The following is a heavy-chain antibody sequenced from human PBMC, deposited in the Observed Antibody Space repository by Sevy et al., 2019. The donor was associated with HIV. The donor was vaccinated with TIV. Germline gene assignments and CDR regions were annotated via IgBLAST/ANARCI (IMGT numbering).Heavy chain of an antibody. V-gene: IGHV3-23*01. Sequence: GGSLRLSCAASGFIFTTYAMSWVRQAPGKGLEWVSVISGSGSNTLYADSVKGRFTISRDNSKNTLYLQMNSLRAEDTAVYYCAKDGWVGSISSDVYWGQGTLVTVSS. CDR2: ISGSGSNT. CDR1: GFIFTTYA. D-gene: IGHD6-6*01. CDR3: AKDGWVGSISSDVY. J-gene: IGHJ4*02.